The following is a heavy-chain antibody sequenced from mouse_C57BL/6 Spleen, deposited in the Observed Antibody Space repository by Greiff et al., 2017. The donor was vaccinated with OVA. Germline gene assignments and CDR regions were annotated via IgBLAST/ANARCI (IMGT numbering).Heavy chain of an antibody. CDR3: ARNPYYDGYPLYAMDY. V-gene: IGHV1-18*01. CDR2: INPNNGGT. Sequence: EVKLMESGPELVKPGASVKIPCKASGYTFTDYNMDWVKQSHGKSLEWIGDINPNNGGTIYNQKFKGKATLTVDKSSSTAYMELRSLTSEDTAVYYCARNPYYDGYPLYAMDYWGQGTSVTVSS. D-gene: IGHD2-3*01. J-gene: IGHJ4*01. CDR1: GYTFTDYN.